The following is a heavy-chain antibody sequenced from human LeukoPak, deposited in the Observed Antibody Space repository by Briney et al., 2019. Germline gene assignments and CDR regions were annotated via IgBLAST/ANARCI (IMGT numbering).Heavy chain of an antibody. CDR1: GYTFTSYG. Sequence: ASVKVSCKASGYTFTSYGISWVRQAPGQGLEWMGWISAYNGNTNYAQKLQGRVTMTTDTSTSTAYMELRSLRSDDTAVYYCARGSGEYSYGYGFDYWGQGTLVTVSS. CDR3: ARGSGEYSYGYGFDY. CDR2: ISAYNGNT. J-gene: IGHJ4*02. V-gene: IGHV1-18*01. D-gene: IGHD5-18*01.